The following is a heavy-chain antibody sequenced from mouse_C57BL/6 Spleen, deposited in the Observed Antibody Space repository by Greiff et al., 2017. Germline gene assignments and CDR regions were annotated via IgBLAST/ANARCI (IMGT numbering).Heavy chain of an antibody. CDR3: PNYDGSSYGFAY. CDR2: IRLKSGNYAT. CDR1: GFTFSNYW. J-gene: IGHJ3*01. Sequence: EVKVEESGGGLVQPGGSMKLSCVASGFTFSNYWMNWVRQSPEKGLEWVAQIRLKSGNYATHYAESVKGRFTISRDDSKSSVYLQMNNLRAADTGIYYCPNYDGSSYGFAYWGQGTLVTVSA. V-gene: IGHV6-3*01. D-gene: IGHD1-1*01.